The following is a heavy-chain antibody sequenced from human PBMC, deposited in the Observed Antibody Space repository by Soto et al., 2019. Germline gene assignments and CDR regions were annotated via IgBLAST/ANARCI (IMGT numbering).Heavy chain of an antibody. CDR2: IKQDGSEK. CDR1: GFTFSSYW. D-gene: IGHD3-3*01. Sequence: GGSLRLSCAASGFTFSSYWMSWVRQAPGKGLEWVANIKQDGSEKYYVDSVKGRFTISRDNAKNSLYLQMNSLRAEDSGVCYCARERAIFGVVIIDYWGQGTLVTVSS. V-gene: IGHV3-7*01. J-gene: IGHJ4*02. CDR3: ARERAIFGVVIIDY.